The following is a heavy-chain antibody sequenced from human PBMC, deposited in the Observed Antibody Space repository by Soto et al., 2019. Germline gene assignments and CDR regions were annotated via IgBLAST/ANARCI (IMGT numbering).Heavy chain of an antibody. CDR2: ISAYNGNT. CDR1: GYTFTSYG. V-gene: IGHV1-18*01. D-gene: IGHD2-2*02. CDR3: ARAGYCISTSCYTANYYYYGMDV. J-gene: IGHJ6*02. Sequence: ASVKVSCKASGYTFTSYGISCVRQAPGQGLEWMGWISAYNGNTNYAQKLQGRVTMTTDTSTSTAYMELRSLRSDDTAVYYCARAGYCISTSCYTANYYYYGMDVWGQGTTVTVSS.